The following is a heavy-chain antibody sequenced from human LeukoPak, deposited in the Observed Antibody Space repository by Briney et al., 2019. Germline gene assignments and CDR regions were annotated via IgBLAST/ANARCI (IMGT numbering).Heavy chain of an antibody. D-gene: IGHD3-22*01. CDR3: ARSFVTYYYDT. CDR2: ISSSPSYI. Sequence: GGSLRLSYAASGFTFSSYSMNWVRQAPGRGLEWVSSISSSPSYIYYAHSVKGRFTISRDNAKNSLYLQMNSLRAEDTAVYYCARSFVTYYYDTWGQGTLVTVST. CDR1: GFTFSSYS. J-gene: IGHJ5*02. V-gene: IGHV3-21*01.